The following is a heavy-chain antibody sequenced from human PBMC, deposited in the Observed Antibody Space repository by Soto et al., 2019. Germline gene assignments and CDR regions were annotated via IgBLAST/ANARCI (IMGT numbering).Heavy chain of an antibody. J-gene: IGHJ5*02. V-gene: IGHV4-31*11. D-gene: IGHD4-4*01. CDR1: GGSISSGGYS. CDR2: IFYSGTT. Sequence: SETLSLTCAVSGGSISSGGYSWSWIRQPPGKGLEWIGYIFYSGTTYYNPSLRSRIIMSMDTSKNQFSLDLSSVTAADTALYFCARGAPDFSRHEGNWFDPWGLGTLVTVSS. CDR3: ARGAPDFSRHEGNWFDP.